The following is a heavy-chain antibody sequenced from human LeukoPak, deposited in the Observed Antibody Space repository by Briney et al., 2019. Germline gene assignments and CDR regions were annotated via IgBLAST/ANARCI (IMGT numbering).Heavy chain of an antibody. J-gene: IGHJ4*02. V-gene: IGHV3-33*01. CDR2: IWYDGTNE. CDR1: GFTFSNYP. CDR3: ARGQMAGY. D-gene: IGHD5-24*01. Sequence: GGSLRLSCAASGFTFSNYPMQWVRQAPGKGLEWVALIWYDGTNEYYADSVKGRFTISRDNAKNSLYLQMNSLRAEDTAVYYCARGQMAGYWGQGTLVTVSS.